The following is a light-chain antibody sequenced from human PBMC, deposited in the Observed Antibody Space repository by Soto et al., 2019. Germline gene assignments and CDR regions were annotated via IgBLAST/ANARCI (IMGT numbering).Light chain of an antibody. J-gene: IGKJ4*01. V-gene: IGKV3-11*01. CDR3: QQRSHWLN. CDR2: DAP. Sequence: EIVLTQSPATLSLSPGERATLSCRARQRVSSYLACYQQKPGQVHRLLNDDAPNRATGIPARFSGSGSGTDFTHPIVGLEPEEFAVYYCQQRSHWLNFGGGTKVEIK. CDR1: QRVSSY.